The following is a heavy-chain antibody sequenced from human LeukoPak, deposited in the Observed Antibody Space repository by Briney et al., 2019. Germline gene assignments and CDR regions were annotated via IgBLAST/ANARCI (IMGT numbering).Heavy chain of an antibody. J-gene: IGHJ4*02. CDR1: GFTFSSYS. CDR2: ITGGNNYI. CDR3: ARMYYYGAY. Sequence: PGGSLRLSCAASGFTFSSYSMSWVRQAPGKGLEWVSSITGGNNYIYYGDSADSVKGRFIISRDNAKNSLYLQMNSLRAEDTAVYYCARMYYYGAYWGQGTLVTVSS. V-gene: IGHV3-21*01. D-gene: IGHD3-10*01.